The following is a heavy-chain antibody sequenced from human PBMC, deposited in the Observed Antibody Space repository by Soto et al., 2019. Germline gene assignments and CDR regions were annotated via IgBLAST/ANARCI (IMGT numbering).Heavy chain of an antibody. D-gene: IGHD6-13*01. J-gene: IGHJ4*02. CDR2: IFYDGYT. CDR1: GDSISGSPYF. V-gene: IGHV4-39*01. Sequence: SETVSLTCTVSGDSISGSPYFWGWIRLPPGKGLEWIASIFYDGYTYYTPSLKSRAIISVDTSKNQFSLKLTSVAAADTAIYFCARLQAAVPHYWGQGTLVTVS. CDR3: ARLQAAVPHY.